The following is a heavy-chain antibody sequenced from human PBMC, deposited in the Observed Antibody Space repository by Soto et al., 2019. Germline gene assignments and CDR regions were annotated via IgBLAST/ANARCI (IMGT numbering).Heavy chain of an antibody. D-gene: IGHD2-21*02. V-gene: IGHV1-46*01. CDR1: EYTFSRYY. CDR2: INPSVGST. CDR3: ARAQQIVVVTPPDV. J-gene: IGHJ6*04. Sequence: QVQLEQSGAEVKKPGASVKVSCKASEYTFSRYYIYWLRQAPGQGLEWMGIINPSVGSTRYAQKFQGRVTMSRYTSTSTVYMELSSLRPEDTAVYYCARAQQIVVVTPPDVWGKGTTVTVSS.